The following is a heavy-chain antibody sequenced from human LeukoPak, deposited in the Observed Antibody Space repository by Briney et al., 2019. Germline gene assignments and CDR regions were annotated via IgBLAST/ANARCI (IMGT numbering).Heavy chain of an antibody. CDR1: GFTLSSYA. J-gene: IGHJ3*02. D-gene: IGHD6-19*01. CDR3: ARVGSSGWYGGAVRI. Sequence: PGGSLRLSCTASGFTLSSYAMSWVRQAPGEGLEWVSTISGSADNTNYEDSVKGRFTISRDNSKNTLYLQMNSLRAEDTAVYYCARVGSSGWYGGAVRIWGQGTMVTVSS. V-gene: IGHV3-23*01. CDR2: ISGSADNT.